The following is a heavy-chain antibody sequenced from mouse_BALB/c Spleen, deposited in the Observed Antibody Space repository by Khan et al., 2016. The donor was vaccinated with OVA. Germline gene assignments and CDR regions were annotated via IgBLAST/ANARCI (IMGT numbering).Heavy chain of an antibody. Sequence: QIQLVQSGPELKKPGETVKISCKASGYTFTNYGMNWVKQAPGKGLKWMGWINTYTGEPTYADDFKGRFAFSLETSASTSYLQINNLKNEDTATYFGAGPPYFSYVMVYWGQGTSVTVSS. V-gene: IGHV9-3-1*01. CDR1: GYTFTNYG. D-gene: IGHD2-10*01. J-gene: IGHJ4*01. CDR3: AGPPYFSYVMVY. CDR2: INTYTGEP.